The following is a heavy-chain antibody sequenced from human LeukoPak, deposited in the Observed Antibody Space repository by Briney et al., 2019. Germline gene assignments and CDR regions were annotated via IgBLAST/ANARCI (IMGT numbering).Heavy chain of an antibody. J-gene: IGHJ4*02. CDR3: AREDSSGWFPIFDY. CDR2: IIPIFGTA. CDR1: GGTFSSYA. D-gene: IGHD6-19*01. Sequence: ASVKVSCKASGGTFSSYAISWVRQAPGQGLEWMGGIIPIFGTANYAQKFQGRVTITADKSTSTAYMELSSLRSEDTAVYYCAREDSSGWFPIFDYWGQGTLVTVSS. V-gene: IGHV1-69*06.